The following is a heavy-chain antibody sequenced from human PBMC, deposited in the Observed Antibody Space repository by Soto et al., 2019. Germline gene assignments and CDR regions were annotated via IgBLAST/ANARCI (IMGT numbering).Heavy chain of an antibody. J-gene: IGHJ6*02. Sequence: QVQLVQSGAEVKKPGASLKVSCKASGYTFTSYGISWVRQAPGEGLEWMGWISAYNGNTNYAQKLQGRVTMTTDTSTSTAYMELRSLRSDDTAVYYCARWWGVVTVDPDYYYGMDVWGQGTTVTVSS. CDR2: ISAYNGNT. CDR1: GYTFTSYG. D-gene: IGHD2-21*02. V-gene: IGHV1-18*01. CDR3: ARWWGVVTVDPDYYYGMDV.